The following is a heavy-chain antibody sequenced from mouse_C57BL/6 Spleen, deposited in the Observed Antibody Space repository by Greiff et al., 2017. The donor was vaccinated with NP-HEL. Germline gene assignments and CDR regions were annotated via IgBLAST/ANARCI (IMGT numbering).Heavy chain of an antibody. Sequence: EVKLVESGEGLVKPGGSLKLSCAASGFTFSSYAMSWVRQTPEKRLEWVAYISSGSSTIYYADTVKGRFTISRDNAKNTLFLQMTSLRSEDTAMYYCARRGMIRGYYFDYWGQGTTLTVSS. D-gene: IGHD2-4*01. V-gene: IGHV5-17*01. CDR1: GFTFSSYA. CDR3: ARRGMIRGYYFDY. J-gene: IGHJ2*01. CDR2: ISSGSSTI.